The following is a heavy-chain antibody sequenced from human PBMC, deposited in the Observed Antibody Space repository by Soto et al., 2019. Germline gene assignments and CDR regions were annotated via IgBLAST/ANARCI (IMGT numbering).Heavy chain of an antibody. CDR1: GYTFTGYY. D-gene: IGHD6-6*01. J-gene: IGHJ5*02. Sequence: ASVKVSCKASGYTFTGYYMHWVRQAPGQGLEWMGWINPNSGGTNYAQKFQGWVTMTRDTSISTAYMELSRLRSDDTAVYYCARDRRIAARPGGYTWFDPWGQGTLVTVSS. V-gene: IGHV1-2*04. CDR2: INPNSGGT. CDR3: ARDRRIAARPGGYTWFDP.